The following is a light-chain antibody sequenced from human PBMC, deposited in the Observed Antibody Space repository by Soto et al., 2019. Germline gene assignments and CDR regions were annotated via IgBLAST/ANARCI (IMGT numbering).Light chain of an antibody. CDR2: GAS. CDR1: QSVSSY. CDR3: QQYGSSSWT. V-gene: IGKV3-20*01. J-gene: IGKJ1*01. Sequence: IVLTQSPLTLSLSPGERATLSCRASQSVSSYLAWYQQKPGQPPRLLIYGASSRATGIPDRFSGSGSGTDFTLTISRLEPEDFAVYYCQQYGSSSWTFGQGTKVDIK.